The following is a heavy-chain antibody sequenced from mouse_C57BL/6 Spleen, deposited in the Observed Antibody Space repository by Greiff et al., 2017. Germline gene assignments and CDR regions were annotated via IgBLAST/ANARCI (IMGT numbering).Heavy chain of an antibody. V-gene: IGHV1-54*01. CDR3: ARSGTGTDAMDY. D-gene: IGHD4-1*01. Sequence: QVQLQQSGAELVRPGTSVKVSCKASGYAFTNYLIEWVKQRPGQGLEWIGVINPGSGGTNYNEKFKGKATLTADKSSSTAYMQLSSLTSEDSAVYFWARSGTGTDAMDYWGQGTSVTVSS. CDR2: INPGSGGT. CDR1: GYAFTNYL. J-gene: IGHJ4*01.